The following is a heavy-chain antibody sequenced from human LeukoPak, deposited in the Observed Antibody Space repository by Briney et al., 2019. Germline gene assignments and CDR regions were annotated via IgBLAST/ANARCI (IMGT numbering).Heavy chain of an antibody. CDR3: ARGYYGSGSFDFDY. CDR1: GYTFTGYY. V-gene: IGHV1-2*02. D-gene: IGHD3-10*01. J-gene: IGHJ4*02. CDR2: INPNSGGT. Sequence: EASVKVSCKASGYTFTGYYMHWVRQAPGQGLEWMGWINPNSGGTNYAQKFQGRVTMTRDTSISTAYMELSRLRSDDTAVYYCARGYYGSGSFDFDYWGQGTLVTVSS.